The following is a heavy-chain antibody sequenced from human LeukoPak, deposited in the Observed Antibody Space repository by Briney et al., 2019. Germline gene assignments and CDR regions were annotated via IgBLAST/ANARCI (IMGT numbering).Heavy chain of an antibody. J-gene: IGHJ4*02. D-gene: IGHD3-9*01. V-gene: IGHV3-30*03. CDR1: GFTFSTYP. CDR2: ISKEGSNK. Sequence: GGSLRLSCGASGFTFSTYPMHWVRQAPGKGLEWVAAISKEGSNKYYADSVKGRYTISRDSSKNMLYLEMNSLSGEDTAVYYCASSVNCSSTSCPRGVLRYFDWPIDYWGQGTLVTVSS. CDR3: ASSVNCSSTSCPRGVLRYFDWPIDY.